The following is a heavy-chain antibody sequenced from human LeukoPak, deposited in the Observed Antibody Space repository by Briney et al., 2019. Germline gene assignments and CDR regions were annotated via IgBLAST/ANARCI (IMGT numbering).Heavy chain of an antibody. D-gene: IGHD2-21*02. J-gene: IGHJ5*02. CDR2: IYHSGST. CDR1: GGSISTYY. Sequence: PSETLSLTCTVSGGSISTYYWSWIRRPPGKGLEWIGYIYHSGSTYYNPSLKSRVTISVDRSKNQFSLKLSSVTAADTAVYYCARDRLGDYYNWFDPWGQGTLVTVSS. CDR3: ARDRLGDYYNWFDP. V-gene: IGHV4-59*12.